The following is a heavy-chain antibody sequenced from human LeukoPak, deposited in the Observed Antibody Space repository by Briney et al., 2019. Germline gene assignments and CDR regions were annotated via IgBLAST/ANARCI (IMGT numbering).Heavy chain of an antibody. V-gene: IGHV7-4-1*02. CDR1: GYTFTSYG. Sequence: ASVKVSCKASGYTFTSYGISWVRQAPGQGLEWMGWINTNTGNPTYAQGFTGRFVFSLDTSVSTAYLQISSLKAEDTAVYYCARAVYYDSSGYSHFDYWGQGTLVTVSS. J-gene: IGHJ4*02. CDR3: ARAVYYDSSGYSHFDY. D-gene: IGHD3-22*01. CDR2: INTNTGNP.